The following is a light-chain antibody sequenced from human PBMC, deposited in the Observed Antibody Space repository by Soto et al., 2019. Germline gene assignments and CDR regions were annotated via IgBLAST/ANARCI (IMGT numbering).Light chain of an antibody. CDR3: QQFGYSLWT. V-gene: IGKV3D-15*01. CDR1: QSLSSD. CDR2: GAS. J-gene: IGKJ1*01. Sequence: EIVMTQSPATLSVSPGERATLSCRASQSLSSDLAWYQQKPGQAPRLLIYGASSRATGIPDRFSGSRSGTDFTLTISRLEPEDFAVYYCQQFGYSLWTFGQGTKVDIK.